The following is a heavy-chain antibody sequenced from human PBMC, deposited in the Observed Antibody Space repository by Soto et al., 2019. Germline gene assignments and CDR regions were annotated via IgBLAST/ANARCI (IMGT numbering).Heavy chain of an antibody. V-gene: IGHV3-30*18. CDR1: EISFNTYG. J-gene: IGHJ5*02. Sequence: PGGPLRLSCEASEISFNTYGVTWFRKATGKGLEWLAYISFDGSQEEYADSVKGRLTVSRDNSNNTLYLELNSLRTEDTAVYYCANPLRGSGCYPLASWGQGTRVTVSS. CDR2: ISFDGSQE. D-gene: IGHD3-22*01. CDR3: ANPLRGSGCYPLAS.